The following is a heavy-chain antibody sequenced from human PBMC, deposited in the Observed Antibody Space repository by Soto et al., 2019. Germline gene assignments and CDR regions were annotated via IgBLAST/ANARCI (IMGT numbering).Heavy chain of an antibody. Sequence: QVQLVQSGAEVKKPGASVKISCKASGYTFSTYYMHWVRQAPGQGLEWMAIISPSGGSTTYPQKFKGRVTMTRDTSTGTVYMELSSLRSEDPAVYYCVRSAHQRENYYGLDVWGQGTTVTVSS. CDR3: VRSAHQRENYYGLDV. V-gene: IGHV1-46*01. D-gene: IGHD1-26*01. CDR2: ISPSGGST. J-gene: IGHJ6*02. CDR1: GYTFSTYY.